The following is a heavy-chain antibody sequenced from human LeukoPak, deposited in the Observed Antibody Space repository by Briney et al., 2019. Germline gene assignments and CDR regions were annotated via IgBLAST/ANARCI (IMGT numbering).Heavy chain of an antibody. CDR1: GFTFSSYW. Sequence: PGGSLRLSCAASGFTFSSYWMSWVRQAPGKRLEWVANIKQDGSEKYYVDSVKGRFTISRDNAKNSLYLQMNSLRAEDTAVYYCARGRPAAAYYYYYMDVWGKGTTVTVSS. V-gene: IGHV3-7*01. CDR3: ARGRPAAAYYYYYMDV. D-gene: IGHD2-2*01. J-gene: IGHJ6*03. CDR2: IKQDGSEK.